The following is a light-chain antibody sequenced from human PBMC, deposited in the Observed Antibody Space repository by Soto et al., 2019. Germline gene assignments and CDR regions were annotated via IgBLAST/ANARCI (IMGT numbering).Light chain of an antibody. CDR2: KAS. CDR3: QQYNSYPWT. V-gene: IGKV1-5*03. CDR1: QGISSW. J-gene: IGKJ1*01. Sequence: DIQMTQSPSTLSASVGDRVTITCRASQGISSWLAWYQQKPGKAPNLLIYKASSLESGVPSRFSGSGSGTEFTLTICCLQPDDFATYYCQQYNSYPWTFGQGTRVEIK.